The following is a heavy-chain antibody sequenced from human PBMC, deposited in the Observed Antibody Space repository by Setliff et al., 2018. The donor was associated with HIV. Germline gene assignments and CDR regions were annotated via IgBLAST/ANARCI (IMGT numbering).Heavy chain of an antibody. J-gene: IGHJ6*03. V-gene: IGHV3-21*01. Sequence: GGSLRLSCAASGFSFSRYTMNWVRQAPGKGLEWVSSICSSSSAIYCVDSVKGRFTISRDNAENSLYLQMNSLRAEDTAVYYCTRDPYNFWSGFSYYYHMDVWGKGTTVTVSS. CDR1: GFSFSRYT. CDR2: ICSSSSAI. CDR3: TRDPYNFWSGFSYYYHMDV. D-gene: IGHD3-3*01.